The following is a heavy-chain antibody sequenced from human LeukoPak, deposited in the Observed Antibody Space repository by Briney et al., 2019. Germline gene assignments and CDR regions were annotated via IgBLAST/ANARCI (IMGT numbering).Heavy chain of an antibody. J-gene: IGHJ4*02. CDR2: INHSGST. V-gene: IGHV4-38-2*01. D-gene: IGHD3-9*01. CDR3: ARALSYDILTGYSLYYFDY. CDR1: GFSVSSGYY. Sequence: SETLSLTCAVSGFSVSSGYYWGWIRQPPGKGLEWIGTINHSGSTFYNPSLKSRVTTSVDTSKNQFSLKLSSVTAADTAVYYCARALSYDILTGYSLYYFDYWGQGTLVTVSS.